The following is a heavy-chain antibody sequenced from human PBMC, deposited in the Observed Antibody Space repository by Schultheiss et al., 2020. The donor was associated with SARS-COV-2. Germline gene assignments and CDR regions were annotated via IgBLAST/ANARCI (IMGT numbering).Heavy chain of an antibody. CDR2: IYSSGNL. D-gene: IGHD5-18*01. CDR1: GGAFSDSPYY. J-gene: IGHJ4*02. V-gene: IGHV4-39*01. Sequence: SETLSLTCTVSGGAFSDSPYYWGWIRQPLGKGLEWIVSIYSSGNLYYKPSLKSRVTISVDTSTNQLSLQLRFVTASDTAVYYCARRRGFTYGSPDFDYWGQGTLVTVSS. CDR3: ARRRGFTYGSPDFDY.